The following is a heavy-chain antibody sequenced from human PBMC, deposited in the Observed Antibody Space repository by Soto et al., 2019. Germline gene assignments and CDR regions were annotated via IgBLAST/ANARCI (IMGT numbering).Heavy chain of an antibody. CDR2: INQDGSEK. CDR1: GFSFRIYS. J-gene: IGHJ4*02. CDR3: AKQKRPFLSSFDS. V-gene: IGHV3-7*03. Sequence: GGSLRLSCAASGFSFRIYSMSWVRQAPGKGLEWVASINQDGSEKYYVDSVEGRFSISRDNVKSSLSLQMNTLRVEDTAVYYCAKQKRPFLSSFDSCGLGALVTVSS. D-gene: IGHD2-21*01.